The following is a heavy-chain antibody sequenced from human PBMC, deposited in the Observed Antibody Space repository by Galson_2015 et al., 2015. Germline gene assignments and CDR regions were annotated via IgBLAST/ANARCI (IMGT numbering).Heavy chain of an antibody. CDR3: ARDAPHQSWSYPGVSFYFDS. Sequence: SLRLSCAASGFTFSSYSMTWVRQAPGKGLEWVSSISFSSSSIYYADSVKGRFTISRDNAKISLYLQMNSLRDEDSAVYYCARDAPHQSWSYPGVSFYFDSWGQGTLVTVSS. CDR1: GFTFSSYS. CDR2: ISFSSSSI. D-gene: IGHD1-26*01. V-gene: IGHV3-48*02. J-gene: IGHJ4*02.